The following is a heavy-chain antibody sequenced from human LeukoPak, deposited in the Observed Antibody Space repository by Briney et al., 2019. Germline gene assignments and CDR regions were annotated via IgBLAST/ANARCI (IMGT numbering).Heavy chain of an antibody. J-gene: IGHJ1*01. V-gene: IGHV4-59*01. CDR1: GGSISTYY. D-gene: IGHD3-10*01. Sequence: PETLSLTCPVSGGSISTYYWSWIRQPPGKGLEWIGSIYYIVSTTYNPTPKSRVTISVDTSKDQCSRKLSSVTAADTAVYYCARVGLLHYSGSGAAFQHWGQGTLVSVSS. CDR2: IYYIVST. CDR3: ARVGLLHYSGSGAAFQH.